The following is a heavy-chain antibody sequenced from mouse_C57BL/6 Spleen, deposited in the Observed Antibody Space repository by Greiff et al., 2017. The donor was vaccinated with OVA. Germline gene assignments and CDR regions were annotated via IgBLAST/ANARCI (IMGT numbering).Heavy chain of an antibody. CDR2: INPGSGGT. Sequence: VQLQESGAELVRPGTSVKVSCKASGYAFTNYLIEWVKQRPGQGLEWIGVINPGSGGTNYNEKFKGKATLTADKSSSTAYMQLSSLTSEDSAVYFCARRDDYPYAMDYWGQGTSVTVSS. J-gene: IGHJ4*01. CDR1: GYAFTNYL. CDR3: ARRDDYPYAMDY. V-gene: IGHV1-54*01. D-gene: IGHD2-4*01.